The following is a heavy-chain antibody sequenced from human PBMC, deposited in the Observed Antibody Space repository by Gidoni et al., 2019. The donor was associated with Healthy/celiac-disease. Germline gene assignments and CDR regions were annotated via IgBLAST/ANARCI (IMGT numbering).Heavy chain of an antibody. CDR2: INPNSGGT. V-gene: IGHV1-2*02. CDR3: ARDRRGGIAVAGNFDY. D-gene: IGHD6-19*01. CDR1: GYTFTGYY. J-gene: IGHJ4*02. Sequence: QVQLVQSGAEVKKPGASVKVSCQASGYTFTGYYMHWVRQAPGQGLEWMGWINPNSGGTNYAQKFQGRVTMTRDTSISTAYMELSRLRSDDTAVYYCARDRRGGIAVAGNFDYWGQGTLVTVSS.